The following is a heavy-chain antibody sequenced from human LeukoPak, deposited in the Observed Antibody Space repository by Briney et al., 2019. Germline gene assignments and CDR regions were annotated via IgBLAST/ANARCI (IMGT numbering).Heavy chain of an antibody. D-gene: IGHD3-22*01. CDR2: IYYSGST. CDR1: SGSISSYY. Sequence: SETLSLTCTVSSGSISSYYWSWIRQPPGKGLEWIGYIYYSGSTNYNPSLKSRVTISVDTSKNQFSLKLSSVTAADTAVYYCARGGITMIVEDWGQGTLVTVSS. J-gene: IGHJ4*02. V-gene: IGHV4-59*01. CDR3: ARGGITMIVED.